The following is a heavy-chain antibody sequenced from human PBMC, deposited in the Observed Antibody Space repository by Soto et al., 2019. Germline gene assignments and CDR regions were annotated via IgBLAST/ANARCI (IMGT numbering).Heavy chain of an antibody. D-gene: IGHD1-1*01. CDR2: ITPFKSDT. CDR3: ASSPLAGSDAFDI. CDR1: GYTFTFRY. J-gene: IGHJ3*02. Sequence: GASVKVSCKASGYTFTFRYLHWVRQAPGQALEWMGWITPFKSDTNYAQKFQGRVTITRDRSVSTAYMELSNLRSDDTAMYYCASSPLAGSDAFDIWDQGTMVTVSS. V-gene: IGHV1-45*02.